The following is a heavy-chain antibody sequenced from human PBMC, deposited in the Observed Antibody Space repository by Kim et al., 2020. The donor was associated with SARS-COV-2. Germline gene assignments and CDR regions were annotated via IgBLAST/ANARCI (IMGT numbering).Heavy chain of an antibody. CDR1: GGSISSYY. V-gene: IGHV4-59*08. CDR3: WTLGSDGYGY. Sequence: SETLSLTCTASGGSISSYYWSWIRQPPGKGLEWIGYICYSGSTNYYPSSKSRGTITVDTSKNHSSFKLSTVLAADTAAYYCWTLGSDGYGYLGQGTLVT. J-gene: IGHJ4*02. D-gene: IGHD5-12*01. CDR2: ICYSGST.